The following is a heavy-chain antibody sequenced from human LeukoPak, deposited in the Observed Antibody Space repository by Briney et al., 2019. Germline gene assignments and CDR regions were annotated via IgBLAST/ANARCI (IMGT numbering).Heavy chain of an antibody. CDR3: ARRYSGSYLVDY. V-gene: IGHV5-51*01. CDR2: IYPGDSDT. CDR1: GYSFTNYW. D-gene: IGHD1-26*01. Sequence: GESLKISCRGSGYSFTNYWNGWVRQRSGKGLEWWGVIYPGDSDTRYRPAFKGQVNISADKSISTTYLQWRSLKASDTAMYYCARRYSGSYLVDYWGQGTLVIVSS. J-gene: IGHJ4*02.